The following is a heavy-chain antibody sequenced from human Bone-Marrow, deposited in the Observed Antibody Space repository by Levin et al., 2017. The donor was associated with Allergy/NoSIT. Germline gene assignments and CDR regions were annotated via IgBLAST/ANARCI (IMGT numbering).Heavy chain of an antibody. V-gene: IGHV3-33*01. CDR2: IWDDGVKR. Sequence: GGSLRLSCEASGFIFSSYGMHWVRQAPGKGLEWVAFIWDDGVKRYYADSVKGRFTISRDNSKRTMHTQMNSLRVEDTAVYHCVGVATCQWLSSLQQWGQGTRVTVSS. J-gene: IGHJ1*01. CDR1: GFIFSSYG. D-gene: IGHD6-19*01. CDR3: VGVATCQWLSSLQQ.